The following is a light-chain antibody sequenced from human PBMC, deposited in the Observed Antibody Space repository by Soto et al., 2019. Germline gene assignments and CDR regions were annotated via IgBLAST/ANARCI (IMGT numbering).Light chain of an antibody. J-gene: IGLJ2*01. V-gene: IGLV2-8*01. CDR2: EVS. CDR3: TSYAGSNIWV. Sequence: QSALTQPPSASGSPGQSVTISCTGTSSDVGGYNYVSWFQQHPGKAPKLMIDEVSKRPSGVPDRFSGSKSGTTASLTVSGLQAEDEADYYCTSYAGSNIWVFGGGTKLTVL. CDR1: SSDVGGYNY.